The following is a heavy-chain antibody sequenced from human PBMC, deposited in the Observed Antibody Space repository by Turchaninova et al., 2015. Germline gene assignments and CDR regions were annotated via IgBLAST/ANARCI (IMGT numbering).Heavy chain of an antibody. CDR1: GFTLSRYW. CDR2: INNDGSST. V-gene: IGHV3-74*01. CDR3: ARVAYNNSDFDS. Sequence: VQPGGSLRLSCVASGFTLSRYWMHWVRQAPGKGLLWVSRINNDGSSTNYADSVKGRFTISRDNAKNTLYLQMNRLTVEDTAVYYCARVAYNNSDFDSWGQETLVTVSS. D-gene: IGHD1-1*01. J-gene: IGHJ4*02.